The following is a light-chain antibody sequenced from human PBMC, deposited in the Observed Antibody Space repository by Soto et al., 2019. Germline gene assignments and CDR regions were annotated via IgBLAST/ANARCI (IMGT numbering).Light chain of an antibody. CDR1: QTISSSY. CDR2: GAS. Sequence: EIVLTQSPGTLSLSPGERATLSCRASQTISSSYLAWYQHKPGQAPRLLIYGASSRATGIPDRFSGSGSGTDFTLTISRLEPEDVAVYYCQQYYSSPITFGQGTRLEIK. J-gene: IGKJ5*01. V-gene: IGKV3-20*01. CDR3: QQYYSSPIT.